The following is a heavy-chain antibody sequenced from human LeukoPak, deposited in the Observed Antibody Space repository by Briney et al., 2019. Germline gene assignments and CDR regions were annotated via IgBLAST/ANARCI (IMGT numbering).Heavy chain of an antibody. D-gene: IGHD6-13*01. J-gene: IGHJ4*02. Sequence: ASVKVSCKASGYTFTGYYMHWVRQAPGQGLEWMGRINPNGGGTNYAQKFQGRVTMTRDTSISTAYMELSRLRSDDTAVYYCASFSYSSSWYSDYWGQGTLVTVSS. CDR2: INPNGGGT. V-gene: IGHV1-2*06. CDR3: ASFSYSSSWYSDY. CDR1: GYTFTGYY.